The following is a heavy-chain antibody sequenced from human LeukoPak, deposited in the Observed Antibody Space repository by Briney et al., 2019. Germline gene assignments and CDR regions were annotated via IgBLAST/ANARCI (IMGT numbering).Heavy chain of an antibody. D-gene: IGHD3-22*01. Sequence: SETLSLTCTVSGSSITNYYWSCIRQPPGKGLEWIGYIHYSGTTNYSPSLKSRVTISVDSSRNQFSLKLSSVTAADTAVYYCAGMFWTRGYYLFWGQGSLVTVSS. CDR1: GSSITNYY. CDR2: IHYSGTT. CDR3: AGMFWTRGYYLF. J-gene: IGHJ4*02. V-gene: IGHV4-59*01.